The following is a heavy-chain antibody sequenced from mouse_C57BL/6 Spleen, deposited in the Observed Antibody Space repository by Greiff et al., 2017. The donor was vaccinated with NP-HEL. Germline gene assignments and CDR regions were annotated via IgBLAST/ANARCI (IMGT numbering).Heavy chain of an antibody. J-gene: IGHJ1*03. Sequence: QVQLQQPGAELVMPGASVKLSCKASGYTFTSYWMHWVKQSPGQGLEWIGEIDPSDSYTNYNQKFKGKSTLTVDKSSSTAYMQLSSLTSEDSAVYYCARGYGSSYDWYFDVWGTGTTVTVSS. CDR3: ARGYGSSYDWYFDV. V-gene: IGHV1-69*01. D-gene: IGHD1-1*01. CDR2: IDPSDSYT. CDR1: GYTFTSYW.